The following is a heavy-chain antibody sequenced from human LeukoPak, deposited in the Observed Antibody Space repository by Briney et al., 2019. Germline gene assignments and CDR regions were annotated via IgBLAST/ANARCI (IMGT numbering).Heavy chain of an antibody. CDR2: IGKDGSGN. D-gene: IGHD3/OR15-3a*01. CDR3: ARYLDYYATDY. Sequence: GGSLRLSCAASGFSLSRYWMSWVRQAPGQGLEWVANIGKDGSGNHYADSVKGRFTISRDNAKNSLYLQMNSLRADDTAVYYCARYLDYYATDYWGQGTLVTGSS. V-gene: IGHV3-7*01. CDR1: GFSLSRYW. J-gene: IGHJ4*02.